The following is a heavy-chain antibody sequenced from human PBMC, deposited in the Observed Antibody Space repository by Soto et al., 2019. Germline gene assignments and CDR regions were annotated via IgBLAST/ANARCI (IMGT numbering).Heavy chain of an antibody. CDR3: ARGALGREGYNGYSDL. Sequence: QVQLVQSGAEVKKPGSSVKVSCKASGGTFSSYAISWVRQAPGQGLEWMGGIIPIFGTANDAQKFQGRVTITADESTSTAYIELSSLRAEETAVYYWARGALGREGYNGYSDLWGRGTLVTVYS. D-gene: IGHD1-1*01. CDR1: GGTFSSYA. V-gene: IGHV1-69*12. CDR2: IIPIFGTA. J-gene: IGHJ2*01.